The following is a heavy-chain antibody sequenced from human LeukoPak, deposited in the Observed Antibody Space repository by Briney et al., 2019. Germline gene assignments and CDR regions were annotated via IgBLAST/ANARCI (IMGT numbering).Heavy chain of an antibody. CDR1: GFSLSSYW. V-gene: IGHV3-7*01. CDR3: ASDRHSSGWYREYDY. CDR2: IKQDGSEK. J-gene: IGHJ4*02. D-gene: IGHD6-19*01. Sequence: GGSLRLSCAASGFSLSSYWMSWVRQAPGKGLEWVANIKQDGSEKYYVDSVKGRFTISRDNAKNSLYLQMNSLRAEDTAVYYCASDRHSSGWYREYDYWGQGTLVTVSS.